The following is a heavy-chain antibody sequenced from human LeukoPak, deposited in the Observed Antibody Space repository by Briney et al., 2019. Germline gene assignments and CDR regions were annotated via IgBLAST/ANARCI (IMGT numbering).Heavy chain of an antibody. CDR3: ARNIRLGIAAAGTAYFDY. J-gene: IGHJ4*02. CDR2: IYTSGST. D-gene: IGHD6-13*01. Sequence: SETLSLTCTVSGGSISSYYWSWIRQPAGKGLEWIGRIYTSGSTNYNPSLKSRVTMSVDTSKNQFSLKLSSVTGADTAVYYCARNIRLGIAAAGTAYFDYWGQGTLVTVSS. V-gene: IGHV4-4*07. CDR1: GGSISSYY.